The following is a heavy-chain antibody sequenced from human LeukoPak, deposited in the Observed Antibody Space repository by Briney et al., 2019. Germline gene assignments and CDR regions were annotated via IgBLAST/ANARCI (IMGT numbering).Heavy chain of an antibody. CDR3: ARDHVVVVVAATPGATQDYYMDV. V-gene: IGHV1-46*01. J-gene: IGHJ6*03. Sequence: GASAKVSCTASGYTFTSYYMHWVRQPPGQGIEWMGIINPSGGSTSNVQKFQGRVTMTRDTSTSTVYMELSSLRSEDTAVYYCARDHVVVVVAATPGATQDYYMDVWGKGTTVTISS. D-gene: IGHD2-15*01. CDR2: INPSGGST. CDR1: GYTFTSYY.